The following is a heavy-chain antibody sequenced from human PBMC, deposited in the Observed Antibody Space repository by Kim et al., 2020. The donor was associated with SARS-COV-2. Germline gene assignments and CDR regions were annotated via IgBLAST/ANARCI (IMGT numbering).Heavy chain of an antibody. CDR1: GFTFSSYA. V-gene: IGHV3-23*01. D-gene: IGHD3-22*01. J-gene: IGHJ4*02. CDR2: ISGSGGST. Sequence: GGSLRLSCAASGFTFSSYAMSWVRQAPGKGLEWVSAISGSGGSTYYADSVKGRFTISRDNSKNTLYLQMNSLRAEDTAVYYCAKVNAPDYYDSSGYYLAWGQGTLVTVSS. CDR3: AKVNAPDYYDSSGYYLA.